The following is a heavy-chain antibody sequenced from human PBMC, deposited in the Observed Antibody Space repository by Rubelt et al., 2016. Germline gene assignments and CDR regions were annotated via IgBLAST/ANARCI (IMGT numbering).Heavy chain of an antibody. CDR1: GFTFSKAW. Sequence: EVQAVESGGGLVKPGGSLRLSCEASGFTFSKAWLSWVRQAPGKGLEWVGRIKSKAEGETTDDAAAVKGRFTILRDESQSTVFLQMGGLDVADTGIYYCWVHGGNWGRGTLVTVSS. V-gene: IGHV3-15*01. J-gene: IGHJ4*02. CDR3: WVHGGN. D-gene: IGHD4-23*01. CDR2: IKSKAEGETT.